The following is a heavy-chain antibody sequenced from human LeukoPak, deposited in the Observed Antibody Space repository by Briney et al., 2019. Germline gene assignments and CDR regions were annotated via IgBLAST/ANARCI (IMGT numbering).Heavy chain of an antibody. CDR2: IYYSGST. D-gene: IGHD3-10*01. CDR3: ARHEFDSGSLPYFDY. V-gene: IGHV4-59*08. J-gene: IGHJ4*02. Sequence: PSETLSLTCTVSGGSISGYYYNWIRQPPGKGLEWIGYIYYSGSTNYNPSLKSRVTISVDTSKNQFSLKLSAVTAADTAVYYCARHEFDSGSLPYFDYWGQGILVTVSS. CDR1: GGSISGYY.